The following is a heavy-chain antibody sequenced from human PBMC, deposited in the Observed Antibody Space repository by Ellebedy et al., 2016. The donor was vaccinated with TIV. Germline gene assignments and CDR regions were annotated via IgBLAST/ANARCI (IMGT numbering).Heavy chain of an antibody. J-gene: IGHJ4*02. Sequence: PGGSLRLSCVASGFTFSYYEMSWVRQSPGRGLEWVSYIGGGGTHVSYADSVKGRSAISRDNAKNSLYLQLDSLRAEDTAVYYCTRAQMGDHWGQGTLVSVSS. CDR3: TRAQMGDH. CDR1: GFTFSYYE. CDR2: IGGGGTHV. D-gene: IGHD2-8*01. V-gene: IGHV3-21*01.